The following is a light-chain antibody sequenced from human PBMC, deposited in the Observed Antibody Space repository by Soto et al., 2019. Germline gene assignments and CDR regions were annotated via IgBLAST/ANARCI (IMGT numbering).Light chain of an antibody. CDR2: GAS. CDR1: QSVSTN. J-gene: IGKJ2*01. V-gene: IGKV3-15*01. Sequence: EIVMTQSPATLSASPGERATLSCRASQSVSTNLAWYQQKPGQAPRLLIYGASTMATGIPARFSGSWSGTEFTLTISSLQSEDFAVYYCQQYNNWPPYTFGQGTKLEIK. CDR3: QQYNNWPPYT.